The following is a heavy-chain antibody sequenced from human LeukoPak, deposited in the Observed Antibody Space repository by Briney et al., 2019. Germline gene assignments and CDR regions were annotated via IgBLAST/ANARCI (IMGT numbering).Heavy chain of an antibody. J-gene: IGHJ5*02. CDR2: INHSGST. CDR1: GGSFSGYY. CDR3: ARENGGWFDP. V-gene: IGHV4-34*01. Sequence: PSETLSLTCAVYGGSFSGYYWSWIRQPPGKGLEWIGEINHSGSTNYNPSLKSRVTISVDTSKNQFSLKLSSVTAADTAVYYCARENGGWFDPWGQGTLVTVSS. D-gene: IGHD3-10*01.